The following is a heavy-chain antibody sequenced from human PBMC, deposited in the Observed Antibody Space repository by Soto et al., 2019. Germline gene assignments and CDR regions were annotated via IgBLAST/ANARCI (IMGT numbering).Heavy chain of an antibody. J-gene: IGHJ6*02. CDR3: GRYGLPLNYYAMDV. CDR1: GASISSGGYC. V-gene: IGHV4-31*03. Sequence: SETLSLTCTVSGASISSGGYCWSWIRHVPGKGLEWIGFLYYGGSTYYNPSLKSRVTISVDTSENQFSLKLNSVTAADTAVYYCGRYGLPLNYYAMDVWGQGTTVTVSS. D-gene: IGHD2-15*01. CDR2: LYYGGST.